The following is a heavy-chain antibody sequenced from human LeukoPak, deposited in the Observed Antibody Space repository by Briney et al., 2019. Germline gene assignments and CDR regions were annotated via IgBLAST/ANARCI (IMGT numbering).Heavy chain of an antibody. Sequence: GGSLRLSCVGSNFTFSDYAMNWVRQAPGKGLEWVSSTSSSGTYIYYEDSFKGRFTISRDNSKNTLYLQMNSLRAEDTAVYYCAKGSGSYYGAFDIWGQGTMVTVSS. CDR3: AKGSGSYYGAFDI. V-gene: IGHV3-21*01. CDR1: NFTFSDYA. CDR2: TSSSGTYI. D-gene: IGHD3-10*01. J-gene: IGHJ3*02.